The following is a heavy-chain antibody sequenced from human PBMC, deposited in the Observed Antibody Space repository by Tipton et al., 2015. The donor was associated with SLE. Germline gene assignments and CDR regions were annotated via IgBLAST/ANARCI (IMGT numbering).Heavy chain of an antibody. V-gene: IGHV5-51*03. Sequence: QLVQSGAEVKKPGESLKISCKGSGYRFTTYWIAWVRQMPGKGLEWMGIIYPGYSDTRYSPSFQGQVTISADESINTAYLQWSSLKASDTAIYYCARERVDYYYYTDVWGKGTTVTVSS. CDR2: IYPGYSDT. CDR3: ARERVDYYYYTDV. J-gene: IGHJ6*03. D-gene: IGHD1-1*01. CDR1: GYRFTTYW.